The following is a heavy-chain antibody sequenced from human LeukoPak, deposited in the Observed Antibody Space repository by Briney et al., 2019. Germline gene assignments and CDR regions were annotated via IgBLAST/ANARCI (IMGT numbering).Heavy chain of an antibody. V-gene: IGHV3-53*01. CDR2: IYSGGST. J-gene: IGHJ4*02. Sequence: GGSLRLSCAASGFTVSSSYMSWVRQAPGKGLEWVSVIYSGGSTYYADSVKGRFTISRDNSKNTLYLQMNSLRAEDTAVYYCARDDYGGNSGFDYWGQGTLVTVSS. CDR1: GFTVSSSY. CDR3: ARDDYGGNSGFDY. D-gene: IGHD4-23*01.